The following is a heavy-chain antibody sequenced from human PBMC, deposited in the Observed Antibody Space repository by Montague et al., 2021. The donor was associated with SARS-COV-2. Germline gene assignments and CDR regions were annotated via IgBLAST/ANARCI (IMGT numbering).Heavy chain of an antibody. CDR1: GGSTSNYY. CDR3: ARAQNICFIANCVNYFDL. CDR2: IFYTGST. Sequence: SETLSLTCSVSGGSTSNYYWTWIRQSPGKGLQWIGYIFYTGSTKFNPSLKSRVSVSLDTSKNHFSLGLSAVTAADTARYYCARAQNICFIANCVNYFDLWGLGALVTVSS. V-gene: IGHV4-59*01. D-gene: IGHD2-15*01. J-gene: IGHJ4*02.